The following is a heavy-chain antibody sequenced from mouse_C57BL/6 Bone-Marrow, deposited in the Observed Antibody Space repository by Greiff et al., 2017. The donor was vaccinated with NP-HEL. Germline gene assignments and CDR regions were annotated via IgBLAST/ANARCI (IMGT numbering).Heavy chain of an antibody. Sequence: EVKVEESGGGLVQPGGSMKLSCVASGFTFSNYWMNWVRQSPEKGLEWVAQIRLKSDNYATHYAESVKGRFTISRDDSKSSVYLQMNNLRAEDTGIYYCTDFYGRGYWGQGTTLTVSS. V-gene: IGHV6-3*01. D-gene: IGHD1-1*01. CDR3: TDFYGRGY. J-gene: IGHJ2*01. CDR2: IRLKSDNYAT. CDR1: GFTFSNYW.